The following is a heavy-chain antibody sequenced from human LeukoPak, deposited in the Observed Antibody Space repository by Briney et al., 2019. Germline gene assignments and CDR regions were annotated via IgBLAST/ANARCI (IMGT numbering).Heavy chain of an antibody. J-gene: IGHJ4*02. D-gene: IGHD6-13*01. CDR1: GFTFSSYE. CDR2: ISSSGSTI. Sequence: GGSLRLSCAASGFTFSSYEMNWVRQAPGKGLEWVSYISSSGSTICYADSVKGRFTISRDNAKNSLYLQMNSLRAEDTAVYYCARELQDGYSSSWYDYWGQGTLVTVSS. V-gene: IGHV3-48*03. CDR3: ARELQDGYSSSWYDY.